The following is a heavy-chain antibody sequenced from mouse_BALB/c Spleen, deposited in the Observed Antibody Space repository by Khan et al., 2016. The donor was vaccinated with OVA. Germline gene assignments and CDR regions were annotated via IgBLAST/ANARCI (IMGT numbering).Heavy chain of an antibody. CDR1: GYSFTSYY. V-gene: IGHV1-31*01. Sequence: EVQLQQSGPELMKPGASVKISCKASGYSFTSYYIHWIMQSHGKSLEWIGYLDPFSGGITYNQKFKGKATLTVDKSSSTAYKNFRNLTSEDSAVYFLTRHGYVAWFSYWGQGTLVTVSA. CDR3: TRHGYVAWFSY. CDR2: LDPFSGGI. J-gene: IGHJ3*01. D-gene: IGHD1-2*01.